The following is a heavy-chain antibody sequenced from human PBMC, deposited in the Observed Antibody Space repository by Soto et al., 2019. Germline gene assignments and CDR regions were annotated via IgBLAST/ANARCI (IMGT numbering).Heavy chain of an antibody. CDR3: ARDEFESSGQNSGVDH. Sequence: QVQLVESGGRVVQPGTSLRLSCAVSGFTFRNYAMHWVRQAPGTGMEWVAVISLDGINQFYADSVKGRFIISREDSRNAMYLEMNSLRTEDTAVYYCARDEFESSGQNSGVDHWGRGTLVAVSS. J-gene: IGHJ4*02. V-gene: IGHV3-30-3*01. CDR2: ISLDGINQ. CDR1: GFTFRNYA. D-gene: IGHD3-22*01.